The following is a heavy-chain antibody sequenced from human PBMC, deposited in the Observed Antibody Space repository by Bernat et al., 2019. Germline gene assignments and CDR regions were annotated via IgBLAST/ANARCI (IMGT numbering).Heavy chain of an antibody. J-gene: IGHJ3*02. Sequence: ELKLAESGGGLVEPGGSLRLACAGSGFTFRNAWVSWVRQATGKGLEWVGRVRSQGSGGTTDYAAPVKGRFSISRDDSKSTLYLQMNSLKTEDTAVYYCTLTSITTQWGAFDIWGQGTVVTVSS. CDR1: GFTFRNAW. CDR3: TLTSITTQWGAFDI. D-gene: IGHD4-4*01. V-gene: IGHV3-15*01. CDR2: VRSQGSGGTT.